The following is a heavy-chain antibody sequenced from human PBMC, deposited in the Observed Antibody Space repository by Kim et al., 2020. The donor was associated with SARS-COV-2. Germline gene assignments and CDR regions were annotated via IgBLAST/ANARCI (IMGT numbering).Heavy chain of an antibody. D-gene: IGHD3-3*01. CDR3: ASEGYYRPNAFDI. J-gene: IGHJ3*02. CDR1: GFTFSSYS. CDR2: ISSSSSYI. Sequence: GGSLRLSCAASGFTFSSYSMNWVRQAPGKGLEWVSSISSSSSYIYYADSVKGRFTISRDNAKNSLYLQMNSLRAEDTAVYYCASEGYYRPNAFDIWGQGTMVTVSS. V-gene: IGHV3-21*01.